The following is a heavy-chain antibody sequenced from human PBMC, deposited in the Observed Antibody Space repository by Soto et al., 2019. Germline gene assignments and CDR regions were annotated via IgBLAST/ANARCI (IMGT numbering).Heavy chain of an antibody. CDR2: IDPSDYYT. V-gene: IGHV5-10-1*01. D-gene: IGHD4-17*01. CDR1: GYSFTTYW. Sequence: GESLKISCKASGYSFTTYWISWVRQMPGKGLEWMGRIDPSDYYTDYSPSFQGHVTISADKSISTAYLQWSSLKASDTAMYYCARQGYGDYEDYWGQGTLVTVSS. J-gene: IGHJ4*02. CDR3: ARQGYGDYEDY.